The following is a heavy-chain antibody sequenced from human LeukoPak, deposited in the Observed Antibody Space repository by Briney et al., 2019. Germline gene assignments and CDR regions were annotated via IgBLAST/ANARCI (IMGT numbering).Heavy chain of an antibody. CDR1: VGSINSYY. CDR2: IYSRGST. Sequence: SETLSLTCTVSVGSINSYYWSWIRQSPGKGLEWIGRIYSRGSTNYTPSLMSRLTISVDTAKNQFSLKLSSVTAADTAVYYCSIRRNWYFDLWGRGTLVTVSS. J-gene: IGHJ2*01. D-gene: IGHD2-21*01. V-gene: IGHV4-59*01. CDR3: SIRRNWYFDL.